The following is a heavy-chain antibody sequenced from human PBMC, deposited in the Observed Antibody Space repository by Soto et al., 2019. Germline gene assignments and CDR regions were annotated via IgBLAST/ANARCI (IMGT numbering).Heavy chain of an antibody. CDR2: IYYSGST. CDR1: GGSISSYY. V-gene: IGHV4-59*01. CDR3: ARDLDAFDI. J-gene: IGHJ3*02. Sequence: SETLSLTCTVSGGSISSYYWSWIRQPPGKGLEWTGYIYYSGSTNYNPSLKSRVTISVDTSKNQFSLKLSSVTAADTAVYYCARDLDAFDIWGQGTMVTVSS.